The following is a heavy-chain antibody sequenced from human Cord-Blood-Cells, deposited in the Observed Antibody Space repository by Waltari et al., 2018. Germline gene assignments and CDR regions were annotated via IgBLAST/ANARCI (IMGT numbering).Heavy chain of an antibody. V-gene: IGHV4-39*01. CDR2: IYYSGST. J-gene: IGHJ6*02. CDR3: ARQFMITFGGVIGYYYGMDV. Sequence: QLQLQESGPGLVKPSETLSLTSTVSGGPIISSSAYWGWLRPPPATRLEWLGRIYYSGSTYDNPSLKSRVTISVDTSKNQFSLKLSSVTAADTAVYYCARQFMITFGGVIGYYYGMDVWGQGTTVTVSS. D-gene: IGHD3-16*01. CDR1: GGPIISSSAY.